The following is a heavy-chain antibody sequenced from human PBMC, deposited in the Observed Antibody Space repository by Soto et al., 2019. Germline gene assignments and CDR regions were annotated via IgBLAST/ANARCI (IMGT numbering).Heavy chain of an antibody. CDR3: ARDVIRRSSSSPEGMAV. Sequence: ASVKVSWKASGYTFTSYYMHWVRQAPGQGLEWMGIINPSGGSTSYAQKFQGRVTMTRDTSTSTVYMELSSLRSEDTAVYYCARDVIRRSSSSPEGMAVWAQGTTVTVSS. J-gene: IGHJ6*02. V-gene: IGHV1-46*01. CDR1: GYTFTSYY. D-gene: IGHD6-6*01. CDR2: INPSGGST.